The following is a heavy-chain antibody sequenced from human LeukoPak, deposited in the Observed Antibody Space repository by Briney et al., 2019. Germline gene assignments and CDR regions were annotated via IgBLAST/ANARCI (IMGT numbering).Heavy chain of an antibody. Sequence: GGSLRLSCAASGFTFSDYYMSWIRQAPGKGLEWVSYISSSSSYTNYADSVKGRFSISRDNSKNTLYVQMNSLGAEDTALYYCAKLGFDSSGSHSLVDYWGQGTPVTVSS. CDR3: AKLGFDSSGSHSLVDY. J-gene: IGHJ4*02. V-gene: IGHV3-11*06. CDR2: ISSSSSYT. D-gene: IGHD3-22*01. CDR1: GFTFSDYY.